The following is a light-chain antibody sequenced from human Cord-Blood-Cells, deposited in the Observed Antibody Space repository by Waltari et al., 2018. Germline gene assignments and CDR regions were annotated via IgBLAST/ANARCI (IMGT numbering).Light chain of an antibody. V-gene: IGLV3-1*01. CDR3: QAWDSSTYV. Sequence: SYELTQPPSVSVSPGQTASITCSGDKLGDKYACWYQHKPGQSTVLVIYQDSKRPSGIPERFSGSNSGNTATLTISGTQAMDEADYYCQAWDSSTYVFGTGTKVTVL. J-gene: IGLJ1*01. CDR1: KLGDKY. CDR2: QDS.